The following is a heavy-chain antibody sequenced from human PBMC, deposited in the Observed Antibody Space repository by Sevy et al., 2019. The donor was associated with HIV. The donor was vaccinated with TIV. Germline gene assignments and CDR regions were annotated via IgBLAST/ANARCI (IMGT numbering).Heavy chain of an antibody. Sequence: GGSLRLSCTASGFTFSSYDMNWVRQAPGKGLEWVSAISGSGGSTYYADSVKGRFTISRDNSKNTLYLQMNSLRAEDTAVYYCAKGTSIVVVPAAMPSYYYYGMDVWGQGTTVTVSS. D-gene: IGHD2-2*01. CDR3: AKGTSIVVVPAAMPSYYYYGMDV. J-gene: IGHJ6*02. CDR2: ISGSGGST. CDR1: GFTFSSYD. V-gene: IGHV3-23*01.